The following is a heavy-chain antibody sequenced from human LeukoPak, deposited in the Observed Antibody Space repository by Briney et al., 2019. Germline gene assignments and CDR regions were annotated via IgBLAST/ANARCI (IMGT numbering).Heavy chain of an antibody. CDR1: GYTFTGYY. Sequence: ASVTVSCTASGYTFTGYYMHWVRQAPGQGLEWMGWINPNSGGTNYAQKFQGWVTMTRDTSISTAYMELSRLRSDDTAVYYCARDHYFAYDSSGYSSHYYYGMDVWGQGTTVTVSS. CDR2: INPNSGGT. V-gene: IGHV1-2*04. J-gene: IGHJ6*02. D-gene: IGHD3-22*01. CDR3: ARDHYFAYDSSGYSSHYYYGMDV.